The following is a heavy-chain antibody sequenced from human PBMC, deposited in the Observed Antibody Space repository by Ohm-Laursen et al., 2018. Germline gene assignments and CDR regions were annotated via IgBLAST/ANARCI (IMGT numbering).Heavy chain of an antibody. CDR3: ARLRLLDRSAFDP. CDR1: GGSISSYY. D-gene: IGHD3-22*01. Sequence: GTLSLTWPVSGGSISSYYWSWIRQPAGKGLEWIGRIYTSGSTNYNPSLKSRVTMSVDTSKNQFSLKLSSVTAADTAVYYCARLRLLDRSAFDPWGQGTLVTVSS. V-gene: IGHV4-4*07. CDR2: IYTSGST. J-gene: IGHJ5*02.